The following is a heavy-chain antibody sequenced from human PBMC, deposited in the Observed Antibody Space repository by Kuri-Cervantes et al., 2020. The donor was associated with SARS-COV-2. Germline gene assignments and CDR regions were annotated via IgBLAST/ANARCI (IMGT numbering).Heavy chain of an antibody. D-gene: IGHD2-2*01. CDR1: GYTFTSYG. V-gene: IGHV1-18*01. Sequence: ASVKVSCKASGYTFTSYGISWVRQAPGQGLEWMGWISAYNGNTNYAQKLQGRVTMTRDTSTSTVYMELSSLRSEDTAVYYCARDCSGTDCYIIIYAMSDWGQGTLVTVSS. CDR2: ISAYNGNT. CDR3: ARDCSGTDCYIIIYAMSD. J-gene: IGHJ4*02.